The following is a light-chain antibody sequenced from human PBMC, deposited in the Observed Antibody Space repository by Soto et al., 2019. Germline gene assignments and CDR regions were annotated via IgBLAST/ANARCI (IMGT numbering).Light chain of an antibody. J-gene: IGKJ2*01. V-gene: IGKV3-20*01. CDR3: QAYSNSRT. CDR1: QSVSSSY. CDR2: GTS. Sequence: EIVLTQSPGTLSLSPGERATLSCRASQSVSSSYLAWYQQKPGQAPRLLIYGTSSRATGIPDRFSGSGSGTDFTLTISRLEPEDFAVYYCQAYSNSRTFGQGTKLEI.